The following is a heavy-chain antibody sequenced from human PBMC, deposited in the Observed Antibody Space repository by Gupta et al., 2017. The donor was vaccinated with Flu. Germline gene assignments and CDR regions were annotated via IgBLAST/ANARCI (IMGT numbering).Heavy chain of an antibody. CDR3: ARTGDYSNYVDFQH. V-gene: IGHV3-74*01. CDR1: GFTFSSYW. D-gene: IGHD4-4*01. Sequence: EVQLVESGGGLVQPGGSLRLSCAASGFTFSSYWMHWVRQAPGKGLVWVSRINSDGSSTSYADSVKGRFTISRDNAKNTLYLQMNSLRAEDTAVYYCARTGDYSNYVDFQHWGQGTLVTVSS. CDR2: INSDGSST. J-gene: IGHJ1*01.